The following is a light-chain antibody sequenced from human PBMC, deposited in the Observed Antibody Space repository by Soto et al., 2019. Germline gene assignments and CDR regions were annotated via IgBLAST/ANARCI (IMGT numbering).Light chain of an antibody. J-gene: IGKJ5*01. CDR1: QSVSSN. CDR2: GAF. V-gene: IGKV3-15*01. CDR3: QQRNIWPPIT. Sequence: EIVMTPSPVTLSVSPVERATLSCRASQSVSSNLAWYQQKPGQAPSLLIYGAFTRATGIPARFSGTGSGTGFTLTISSLQSEDFALYYCQQRNIWPPITFGQGTRLEIK.